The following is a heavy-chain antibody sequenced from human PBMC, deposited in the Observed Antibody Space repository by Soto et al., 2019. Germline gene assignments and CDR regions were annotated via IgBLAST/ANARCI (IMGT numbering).Heavy chain of an antibody. Sequence: SGGSLRLSCAASGFTFSSYAMHWVRQAPGKGLEWVAVISYDGSNKYYADSVKGRFTISRDNSKNTLYLQMNSLRAEDTAVYYCARDLITMVRGGEVRNDYWGQGTLVTVSS. CDR1: GFTFSSYA. CDR2: ISYDGSNK. D-gene: IGHD3-10*01. J-gene: IGHJ4*02. V-gene: IGHV3-30-3*01. CDR3: ARDLITMVRGGEVRNDY.